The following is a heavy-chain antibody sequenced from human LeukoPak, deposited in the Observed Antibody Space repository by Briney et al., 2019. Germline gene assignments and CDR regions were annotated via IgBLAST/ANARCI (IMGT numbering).Heavy chain of an antibody. Sequence: GGSLRLSCAASGFTFSSYAMSWVRQAPGKGLEWVSAISGSGGSTYYADSVKGRFTISRDNSKNTLYLQMNSLRAEDTAVYYCAKARGSGFQRGDAFDTFGQGTRVTVSS. CDR2: ISGSGGST. D-gene: IGHD6-19*01. CDR3: AKARGSGFQRGDAFDT. J-gene: IGHJ3*02. CDR1: GFTFSSYA. V-gene: IGHV3-23*01.